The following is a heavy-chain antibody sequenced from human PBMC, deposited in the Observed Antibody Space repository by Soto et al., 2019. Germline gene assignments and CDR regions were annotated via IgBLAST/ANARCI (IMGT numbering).Heavy chain of an antibody. V-gene: IGHV1-2*04. CDR1: GYSFTDYH. CDR2: INPKSGGT. Sequence: ASVKVSCKASGYSFTDYHIHWVRQAPGQGLEWLGRINPKSGGTSTAQKFQGWVTMTRDRSISTVYMELTRLRSDDTAVYFCARGHSTDCSNGVCSFFYNHEMDVWGEGTTVTVSS. D-gene: IGHD2-8*01. CDR3: ARGHSTDCSNGVCSFFYNHEMDV. J-gene: IGHJ6*04.